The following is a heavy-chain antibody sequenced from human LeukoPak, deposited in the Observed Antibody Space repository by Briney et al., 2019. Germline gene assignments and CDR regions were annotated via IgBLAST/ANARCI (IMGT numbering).Heavy chain of an antibody. CDR2: IYTSGST. CDR3: ARRNRYYYGSGSYYYYYYYMDV. J-gene: IGHJ6*03. Sequence: SETLSLTCTVSGGSISSYYWSWIRQPPGKGLERIGCIYTSGSTNYNPSLKSRVTISVDTSKNQFSLKLSSVTAADTAVYYCARRNRYYYGSGSYYYYYYYMDVWGKGTTVTVSS. CDR1: GGSISSYY. D-gene: IGHD3-10*01. V-gene: IGHV4-4*09.